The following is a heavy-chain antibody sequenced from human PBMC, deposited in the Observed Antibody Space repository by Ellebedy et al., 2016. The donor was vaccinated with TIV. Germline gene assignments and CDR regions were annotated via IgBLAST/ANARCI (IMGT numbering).Heavy chain of an antibody. V-gene: IGHV1-69*06. CDR1: GGTFSSYA. J-gene: IGHJ2*01. D-gene: IGHD5-24*01. CDR2: IIPIFGTA. CDR3: ASLSLPWLQFLYFDL. Sequence: SVKVSCXASGGTFSSYAISWVRQAPGQGLEWMGGIIPIFGTANYAQKFQGRVTITADKSTGTAYMELSSLRSEDTAVYYCASLSLPWLQFLYFDLWGRGTLVTVSS.